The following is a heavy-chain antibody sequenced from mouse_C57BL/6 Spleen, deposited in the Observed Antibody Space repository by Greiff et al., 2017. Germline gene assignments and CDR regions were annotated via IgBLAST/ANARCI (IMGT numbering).Heavy chain of an antibody. V-gene: IGHV1-15*01. Sequence: QVQLKESGAELVRPGASVTLSCKASGYTFTDYEMHWVKQTPVHGLEWIGAIDPETGGTAYNQKFKGKAILTADKSSSTAYMELRSLTSEDSAVYYCTRRDYDPYFDYWGQGTSLTVSS. D-gene: IGHD2-4*01. CDR3: TRRDYDPYFDY. J-gene: IGHJ2*02. CDR1: GYTFTDYE. CDR2: IDPETGGT.